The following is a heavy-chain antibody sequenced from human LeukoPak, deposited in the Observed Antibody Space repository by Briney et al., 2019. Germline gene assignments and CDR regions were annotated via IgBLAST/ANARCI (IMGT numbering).Heavy chain of an antibody. CDR3: ATEGGSSIGGGYFDY. D-gene: IGHD1-26*01. CDR2: IKQDGSEK. V-gene: IGHV3-7*01. CDR1: GFTFTNAW. Sequence: PGGSLRLSCAASGFTFTNAWMSWVRQAPGKGLEWVANIKQDGSEKYYVDSVKGRFTISRDNAKNSLYLQMNSLRAEDTSVYYCATEGGSSIGGGYFDYWGQGTLVTVSS. J-gene: IGHJ4*02.